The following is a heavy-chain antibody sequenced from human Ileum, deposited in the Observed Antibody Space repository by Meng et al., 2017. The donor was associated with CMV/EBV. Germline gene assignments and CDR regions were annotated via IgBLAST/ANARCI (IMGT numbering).Heavy chain of an antibody. J-gene: IGHJ5*01. Sequence: SETLSLTCTVSGGSLTFYYWGWLRQSPGKGLEWIGYIYYNGGTSYSPSLEGRVTMSVDTSKSQFSLKLSSVTAADTAIYYCARSFDTSAWYYPFWFDSWGQGALVTVSS. CDR1: GGSLTFYY. D-gene: IGHD6-19*01. CDR3: ARSFDTSAWYYPFWFDS. CDR2: IYYNGGT. V-gene: IGHV4-59*01.